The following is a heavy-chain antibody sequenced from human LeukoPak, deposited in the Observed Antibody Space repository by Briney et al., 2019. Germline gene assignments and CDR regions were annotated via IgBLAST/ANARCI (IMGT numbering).Heavy chain of an antibody. Sequence: SVKVSCKASGGTFSSYAISWVLQAPGQGLEWMGGIIPIFGTANYAQKFQGRVTITADESTSTAYMELSSLRSEDTAVYYCASSRLFDAFDIWGQGTMVTVSS. V-gene: IGHV1-69*01. CDR3: ASSRLFDAFDI. CDR1: GGTFSSYA. D-gene: IGHD3-10*02. J-gene: IGHJ3*02. CDR2: IIPIFGTA.